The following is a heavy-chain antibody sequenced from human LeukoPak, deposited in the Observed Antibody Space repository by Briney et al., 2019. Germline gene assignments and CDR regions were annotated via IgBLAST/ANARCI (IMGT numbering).Heavy chain of an antibody. V-gene: IGHV3-7*01. D-gene: IGHD6-13*01. CDR3: ARDRPGTSGYSSSWHYFDY. J-gene: IGHJ4*02. CDR2: IKQDGSAN. Sequence: SGGSLRLSCAASVFTFSNYWMSWVRQAPGKGLEWVANIKQDGSANYYVGSVKGRFTISRDNAKNALYLQMNSLRAEDMAVYYCARDRPGTSGYSSSWHYFDYWGQGTLVTVSS. CDR1: VFTFSNYW.